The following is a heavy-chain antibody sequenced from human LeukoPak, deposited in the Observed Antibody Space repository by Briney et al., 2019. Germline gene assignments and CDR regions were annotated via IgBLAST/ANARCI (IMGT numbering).Heavy chain of an antibody. CDR3: ARAGYYYDSSGYYYQVPPFDY. J-gene: IGHJ4*02. D-gene: IGHD3-22*01. Sequence: SETLSLTCTVSGASISSYYWSWIRQPPGKGLEWIGYIYYSGRTNYNPSLKRRVTISVDTSKNQFSLKLSSVTAADTAVYYCARAGYYYDSSGYYYQVPPFDYWGQGTLVTVSS. CDR1: GASISSYY. CDR2: IYYSGRT. V-gene: IGHV4-59*01.